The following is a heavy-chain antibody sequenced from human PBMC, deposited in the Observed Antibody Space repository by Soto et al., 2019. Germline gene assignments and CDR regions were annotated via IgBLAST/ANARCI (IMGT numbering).Heavy chain of an antibody. Sequence: QVQLQESGPGLVKPSETLSLTCTVSGGSVSSGSYYWSWIRQPPGKGLEWTGYIYYRGSTNYNPSPNSRVTISVAPPTNQFPPQLSSVTAAATAVYYCARGRSYYARDWYFDLWGRGTLLTVSS. CDR2: IYYRGST. J-gene: IGHJ2*01. V-gene: IGHV4-61*01. CDR1: GGSVSSGSYY. CDR3: ARGRSYYARDWYFDL. D-gene: IGHD1-26*01.